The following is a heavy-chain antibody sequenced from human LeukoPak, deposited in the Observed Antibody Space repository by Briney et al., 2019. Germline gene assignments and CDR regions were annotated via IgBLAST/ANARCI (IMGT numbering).Heavy chain of an antibody. CDR2: ISSSGSTI. D-gene: IGHD3-3*01. V-gene: IGHV3-11*01. J-gene: IGHJ6*03. Sequence: GGSLRLSCAASGFTFSDYYMSWIRQAPGKGLEWVSYISSSGSTIYYVDSVKGRFTISRDNAKNSLYLQMNSLRAEDTAVYYCARVQQNYDFWSGCYYYYYMDVWGKGTTVTVSS. CDR1: GFTFSDYY. CDR3: ARVQQNYDFWSGCYYYYYMDV.